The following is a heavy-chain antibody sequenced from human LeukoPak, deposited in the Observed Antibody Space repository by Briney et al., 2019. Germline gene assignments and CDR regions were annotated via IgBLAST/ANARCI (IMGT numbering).Heavy chain of an antibody. CDR1: GGSISSYY. CDR3: ARPGVGSGRYGAFDI. D-gene: IGHD5-18*01. CDR2: IYTSGST. J-gene: IGHJ3*02. V-gene: IGHV4-4*07. Sequence: SGTLSLTCTVSGGSISSYYWSWIRQPAGKGLKGFGRIYTSGSTNYNPSLKSRVTISVDTSKNQFSLKLSSVTAADTAVYYCARPGVGSGRYGAFDIWGQGTMVTVSS.